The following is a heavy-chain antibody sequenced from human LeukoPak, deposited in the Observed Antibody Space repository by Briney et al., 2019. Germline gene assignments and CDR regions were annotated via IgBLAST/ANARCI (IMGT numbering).Heavy chain of an antibody. CDR1: GYTFTRHG. J-gene: IGHJ4*02. Sequence: ASVKVSCKASGYTFTRHGMSWVRQAPGQGLEWMGWISGSNGNTNYAQKLQGRVTMTTDTSTGTAYMELRSLRSDDTDVYYCARSGRGTYYYFDYWGQGTLVTVSS. CDR3: ARSGRGTYYYFDY. V-gene: IGHV1-18*01. D-gene: IGHD1-26*01. CDR2: ISGSNGNT.